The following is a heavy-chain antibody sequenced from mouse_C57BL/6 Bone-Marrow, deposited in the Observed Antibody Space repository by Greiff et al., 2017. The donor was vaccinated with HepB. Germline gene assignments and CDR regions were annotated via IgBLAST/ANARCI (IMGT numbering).Heavy chain of an antibody. CDR3: ASLNWSSAMDY. D-gene: IGHD4-1*01. J-gene: IGHJ4*01. CDR2: INPNNGGT. Sequence: EVQLQESGPELVKPGASVKMSCKASGYTFTDYNMHWVKQSHGKSLEWIGYINPNNGGTSYNQKFKGKATLTVNKSSSTAYMELRSLTSEDSAVYYCASLNWSSAMDYWGQGTSVTVSS. V-gene: IGHV1-22*01. CDR1: GYTFTDYN.